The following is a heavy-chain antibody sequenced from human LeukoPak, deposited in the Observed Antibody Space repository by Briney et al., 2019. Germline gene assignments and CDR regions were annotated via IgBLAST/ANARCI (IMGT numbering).Heavy chain of an antibody. CDR1: GFNFGSHW. J-gene: IGHJ4*02. Sequence: AGGSLGLSCAASGFNFGSHWMTWVRQAPGKGLEWVANIKQDGSEKYYVDSVKGRFTISRDNAKNSLYLQMNSLRVEDTAVYYCARLRVRPSQMTTVSTFDNWGQGTLVTVSS. CDR2: IKQDGSEK. V-gene: IGHV3-7*01. D-gene: IGHD4-17*01. CDR3: ARLRVRPSQMTTVSTFDN.